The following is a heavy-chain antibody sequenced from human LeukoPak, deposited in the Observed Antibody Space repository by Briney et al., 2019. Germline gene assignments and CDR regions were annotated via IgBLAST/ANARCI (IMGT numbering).Heavy chain of an antibody. D-gene: IGHD1-1*01. CDR3: ARDQKNWNFDY. CDR2: ISSSGTAI. CDR1: GFSFSS. V-gene: IGHV3-48*04. Sequence: PGGSLRLSCAASGFSFSSMNWIRQAPGKGLEWVSYISSSGTAINYADSVKGRFTISRDNAKNSLYLQMNSLRAEDTAVYYCARDQKNWNFDYWGQGTLVTVSS. J-gene: IGHJ4*02.